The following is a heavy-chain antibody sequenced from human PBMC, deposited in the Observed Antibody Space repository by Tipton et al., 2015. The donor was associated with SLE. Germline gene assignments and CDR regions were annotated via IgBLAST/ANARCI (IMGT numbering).Heavy chain of an antibody. CDR1: GFTVSSNY. V-gene: IGHV3-53*01. Sequence: GSLRLSCAASGFTVSSNYMSWVRQAPGKGLEWVSIIYNGGSTYYADSVKGRFTISRDNSKNTLYLQMSSLRAEDTAVYYCAKLDSSGYYLDYWGQGTLVTVSS. CDR2: IYNGGST. J-gene: IGHJ4*02. CDR3: AKLDSSGYYLDY. D-gene: IGHD3-22*01.